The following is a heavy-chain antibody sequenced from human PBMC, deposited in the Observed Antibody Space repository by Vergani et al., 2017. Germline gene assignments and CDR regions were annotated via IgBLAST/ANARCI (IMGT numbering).Heavy chain of an antibody. V-gene: IGHV4-34*01. CDR1: GGSFSGYY. J-gene: IGHJ4*02. CDR2: INHSGST. D-gene: IGHD1-1*01. Sequence: QVQLQQWGAGLLKPSETLSLTCAVYGGSFSGYYWSWIRQPPGKGLEWIGEINHSGSTNYNPSLKSRVTISVDTSKNQFSLKLSSVTAADTAVYYCARPLPTGASTGPLGLWGQGTLVTVSS. CDR3: ARPLPTGASTGPLGL.